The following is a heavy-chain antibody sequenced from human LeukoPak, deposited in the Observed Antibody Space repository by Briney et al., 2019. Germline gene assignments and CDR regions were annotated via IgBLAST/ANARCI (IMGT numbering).Heavy chain of an antibody. D-gene: IGHD6-13*01. CDR3: ARGGGAAARSYYGMDV. CDR2: ISSSGSTI. J-gene: IGHJ6*02. Sequence: GGSLRLSCAGSGFTFTSYSMNWIRQAPGKGLEWVSYISSSGSTIYYADSVKGRFTISRDNAKNSLYLQMNSLRAEDTAVYYCARGGGAAARSYYGMDVWGQGTTVTVSS. V-gene: IGHV3-48*04. CDR1: GFTFTSYS.